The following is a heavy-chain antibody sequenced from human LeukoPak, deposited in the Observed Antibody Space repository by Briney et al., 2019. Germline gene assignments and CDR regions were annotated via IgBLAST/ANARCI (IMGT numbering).Heavy chain of an antibody. J-gene: IGHJ3*02. CDR3: ASLNYDILTGYDAFDI. CDR2: INPNSGGT. V-gene: IGHV1-2*02. CDR1: GYTFTGYY. Sequence: ASVKVSCKASGYTFTGYYMHWVRQAPGQGLEWMGWINPNSGGTNYAQKFQGRATMTRDTSISTAYMELSRLRSDDTAVYYCASLNYDILTGYDAFDIWGQGTMVTVSS. D-gene: IGHD3-9*01.